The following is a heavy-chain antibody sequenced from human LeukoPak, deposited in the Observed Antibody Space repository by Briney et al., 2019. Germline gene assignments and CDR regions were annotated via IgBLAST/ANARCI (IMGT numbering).Heavy chain of an antibody. Sequence: GGSLRLSCAASGFTFSSYSMNWVRQAPGKGLEWVSYISSSSSTIYYADSVKGRFTISRDNAKNSLYLQMNSLRDEDTAVYYCASRYCSGGSCYFVYWGQGTLVTVSS. V-gene: IGHV3-48*02. J-gene: IGHJ4*02. CDR1: GFTFSSYS. D-gene: IGHD2-15*01. CDR3: ASRYCSGGSCYFVY. CDR2: ISSSSSTI.